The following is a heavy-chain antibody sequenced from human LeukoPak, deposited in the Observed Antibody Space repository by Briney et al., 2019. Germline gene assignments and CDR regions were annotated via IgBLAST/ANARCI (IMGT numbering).Heavy chain of an antibody. D-gene: IGHD1-20*01. Sequence: GGSLRLSCAASGFTFSSYAMHWVRQAPGKGLEWVAVISYDGSNKYYADSVKGRFTISRDNSKNTLYLQMNSLRAEDTAVYYCARDLGPLTFDYWGQGTLVTVSS. CDR1: GFTFSSYA. J-gene: IGHJ4*02. CDR3: ARDLGPLTFDY. CDR2: ISYDGSNK. V-gene: IGHV3-30-3*01.